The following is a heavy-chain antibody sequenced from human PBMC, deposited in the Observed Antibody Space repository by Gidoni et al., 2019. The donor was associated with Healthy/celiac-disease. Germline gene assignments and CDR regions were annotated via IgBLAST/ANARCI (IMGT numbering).Heavy chain of an antibody. Sequence: EVQLVETGGGLLQPGGYLRLSCAASGFTVSSTYMSWVRQAPGKGLEWVSVIYSGGSTYYADSVKGRFTISRDNSKNTLYLQMNSLRAEDTAVYYCAGAPDGGAPTWSYYYGMDVWGQGTTVTVSS. CDR2: IYSGGST. CDR1: GFTVSSTY. D-gene: IGHD4-17*01. V-gene: IGHV3-53*02. J-gene: IGHJ6*02. CDR3: AGAPDGGAPTWSYYYGMDV.